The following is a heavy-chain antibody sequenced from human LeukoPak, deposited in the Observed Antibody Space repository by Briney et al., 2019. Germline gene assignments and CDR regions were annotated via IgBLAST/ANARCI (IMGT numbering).Heavy chain of an antibody. Sequence: GGSLRLSCAASGFTFSSYAMNWVRQAPGKGLEWVSAISGSGGSTYYADSVKGRFTISRDNSKNTLYLQMNSLRAEDTAVYYCAKGLGTDYYGSGSYEDAFDIWGQGTMVTVSS. CDR3: AKGLGTDYYGSGSYEDAFDI. D-gene: IGHD3-10*01. V-gene: IGHV3-23*01. CDR2: ISGSGGST. CDR1: GFTFSSYA. J-gene: IGHJ3*02.